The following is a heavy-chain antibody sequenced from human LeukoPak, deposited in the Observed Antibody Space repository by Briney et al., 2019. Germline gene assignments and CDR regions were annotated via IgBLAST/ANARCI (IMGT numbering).Heavy chain of an antibody. Sequence: PSETLSLTCAVYGGSFSGYYWSWIRQPPGKGLEWIGEINHSGSTNYNPSLKSRVTISVDTSKNQFSLTLSSVTAADTAVYYCARAHLEWLFSFDYWGQGTLVTVSS. CDR1: GGSFSGYY. D-gene: IGHD3-3*01. J-gene: IGHJ4*02. CDR2: INHSGST. CDR3: ARAHLEWLFSFDY. V-gene: IGHV4-34*01.